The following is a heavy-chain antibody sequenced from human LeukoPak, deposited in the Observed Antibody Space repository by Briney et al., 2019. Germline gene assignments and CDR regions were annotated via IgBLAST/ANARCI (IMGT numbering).Heavy chain of an antibody. CDR3: AREMYGDTAMVYDY. Sequence: SQTLSLTCTVSGGSISTGGHYWSWIRQHPGKGLEWIGYIHYSGSTYYNPSLRSRVTISVDTSKNLLSLKLSSVTAADTAVYFCAREMYGDTAMVYDYWGQGTLVTVSS. CDR2: IHYSGST. CDR1: GGSISTGGHY. J-gene: IGHJ4*02. D-gene: IGHD5-18*01. V-gene: IGHV4-31*03.